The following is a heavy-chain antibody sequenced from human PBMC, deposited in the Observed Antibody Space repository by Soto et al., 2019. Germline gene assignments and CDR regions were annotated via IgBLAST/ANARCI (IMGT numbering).Heavy chain of an antibody. CDR3: AADTPCGYRCGRNSYYHGIDV. J-gene: IGHJ6*01. CDR2: IVVGSGNT. D-gene: IGHD5-18*01. CDR1: GFTFTSSA. Sequence: SVKVSCKASGFTFTSSAVQWVRQARGQRLEWIGWIVVGSGNTNYAQKFQERVTITRDMSTSTAYMELSSLRSEDTAAYYCAADTPCGYRCGRNSYYHGIDVWGQGPTITVSS. V-gene: IGHV1-58*01.